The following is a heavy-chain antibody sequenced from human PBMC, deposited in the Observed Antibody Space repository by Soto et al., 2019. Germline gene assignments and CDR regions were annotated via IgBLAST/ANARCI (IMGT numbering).Heavy chain of an antibody. Sequence: GGSLRLSCVASGFSLSHPWMTWVRQAAGKGLEWVGRIKSKTDGGTADYAAPVKGRATISRDDSKNTVYLQMNSLKTEDTAVYYCTTGIYYDILTGYHNVAYWGQGALVTVSS. J-gene: IGHJ4*02. CDR2: IKSKTDGGTA. CDR1: GFSLSHPW. D-gene: IGHD3-9*01. CDR3: TTGIYYDILTGYHNVAY. V-gene: IGHV3-15*01.